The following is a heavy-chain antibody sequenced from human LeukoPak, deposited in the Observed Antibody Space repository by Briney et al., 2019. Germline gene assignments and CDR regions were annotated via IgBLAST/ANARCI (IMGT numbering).Heavy chain of an antibody. J-gene: IGHJ4*02. Sequence: GGSLRLSCAASGFTLSGHSMTWVRQAPGKGLEWVANISLDGSERFYVDFVKGRFTISRDNADNSMYLQMNSLRAEDTAVYYCGRVIAGAIDYWGKGTLVTVSS. CDR1: GFTLSGHS. V-gene: IGHV3-7*01. CDR2: ISLDGSER. D-gene: IGHD6-13*01. CDR3: GRVIAGAIDY.